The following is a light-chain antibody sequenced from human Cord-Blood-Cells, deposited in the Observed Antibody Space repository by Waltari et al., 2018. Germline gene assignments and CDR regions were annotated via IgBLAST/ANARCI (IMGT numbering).Light chain of an antibody. V-gene: IGKV3-20*01. CDR2: GAS. J-gene: IGKJ1*01. Sequence: DNVLTQSPGTLNLSPGERATLACRASQSVSSSYLAWYHQKPGQAPRLLIYGASSRATGIPDRFSGSGAGTDFTLTISRLEPEDFAVYYCQQYGSSPWTFGQGTKVEIK. CDR1: QSVSSSY. CDR3: QQYGSSPWT.